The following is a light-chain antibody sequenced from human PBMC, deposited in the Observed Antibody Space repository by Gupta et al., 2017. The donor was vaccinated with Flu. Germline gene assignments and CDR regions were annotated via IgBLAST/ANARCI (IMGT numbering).Light chain of an antibody. CDR3: QVSDNRTESLWV. J-gene: IGLJ3*02. CDR1: NLGSNN. V-gene: IGLV3-21*02. Sequence: TASITCGGNNLGSNNVHCFQQRPAQAPHVLVEDDNDRRSGIPQRLSCATSGDTANLIISTVDAGEEADYYWQVSDNRTESLWVFGGGTKLTVL. CDR2: DDN.